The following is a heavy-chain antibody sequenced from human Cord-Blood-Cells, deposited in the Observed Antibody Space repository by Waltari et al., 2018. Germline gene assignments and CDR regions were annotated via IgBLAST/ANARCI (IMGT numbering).Heavy chain of an antibody. CDR1: GFTFSNAG. D-gene: IGHD1-26*01. CDR3: TTYFSSGSYYFDY. J-gene: IGHJ4*02. Sequence: DVQLVDSGVGLVKPGGSLRRSCAASGFTFSNAGMSWVRQAPGKGLEWVCRIKSKTDGGTTDYAAPVKGRFTISRDDSKNTLYLQMNSLKTEDTAVYYCTTYFSSGSYYFDYWGQGTLVTVSS. CDR2: IKSKTDGGTT. V-gene: IGHV3-15*01.